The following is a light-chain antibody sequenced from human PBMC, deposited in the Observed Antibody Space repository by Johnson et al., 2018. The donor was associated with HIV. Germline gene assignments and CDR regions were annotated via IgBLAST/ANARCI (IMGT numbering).Light chain of an antibody. CDR3: ATWDTSLSTGGV. Sequence: QSVLTQPPSMSAAPGQKVTISCSGSSSNIGNNYVSWYQQLPGTAPKLVIYDNNKRPSGIPDRFSGSKSGTSATLGITGLQTGDEADYYCATWDTSLSTGGVFGTGTKVTVL. V-gene: IGLV1-51*01. CDR1: SSNIGNNY. J-gene: IGLJ1*01. CDR2: DNN.